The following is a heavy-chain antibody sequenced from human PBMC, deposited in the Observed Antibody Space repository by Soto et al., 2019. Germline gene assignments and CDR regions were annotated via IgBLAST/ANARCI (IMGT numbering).Heavy chain of an antibody. V-gene: IGHV3-23*01. CDR2: ISGSGGPT. D-gene: IGHD3-16*01. Sequence: EVQLLESGGGLAQPGGSLRLSCVVSGLTFSNYIMSWVRQAPGKGLEWVSTISGSGGPTYYVDSVKGRFTISRDNSKKTLYLQLHSLRAEDTAVYYCSKGWGDFWGQGTLVTVSS. CDR3: SKGWGDF. J-gene: IGHJ4*02. CDR1: GLTFSNYI.